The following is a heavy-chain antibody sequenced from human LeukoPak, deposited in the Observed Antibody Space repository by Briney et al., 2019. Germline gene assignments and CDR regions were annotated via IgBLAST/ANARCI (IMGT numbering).Heavy chain of an antibody. Sequence: SETLSLTCTVSGGXISRYYCSWIRQPPVGGLEWIGYIDYSGSSNSNPSLKSRVTISLDTSNNQFSLKLSSVTAADTAVYYCARGLRLSAAGTNFDSWGQGTLVTVSS. D-gene: IGHD6-13*01. CDR1: GGXISRYY. V-gene: IGHV4-59*01. J-gene: IGHJ4*02. CDR3: ARGLRLSAAGTNFDS. CDR2: IDYSGSS.